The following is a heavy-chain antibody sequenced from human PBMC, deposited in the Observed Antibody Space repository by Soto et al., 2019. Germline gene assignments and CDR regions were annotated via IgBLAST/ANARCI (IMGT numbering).Heavy chain of an antibody. CDR3: ARLGGFYQSLDS. Sequence: QVHLQESGPGLVKPSETLSLTCTVSGGSISTYYWSWIRQPPGKGLEWIGYIYYTGTTTYNPSFKSRLTISVDSSKHQFSLKLTSVTAADTAVYYCARLGGFYQSLDSWGQGALVTVSS. CDR2: IYYTGTT. D-gene: IGHD3-22*01. V-gene: IGHV4-59*08. J-gene: IGHJ5*01. CDR1: GGSISTYY.